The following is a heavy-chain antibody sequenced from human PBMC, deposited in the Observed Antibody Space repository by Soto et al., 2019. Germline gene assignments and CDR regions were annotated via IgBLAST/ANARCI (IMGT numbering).Heavy chain of an antibody. CDR2: ISGSGTTT. V-gene: IGHV3-48*03. Sequence: EVQLVESGGGLVQPGGSLRLSCAASGFTFSSYEMNWVRQAPGKGLEWVSYISGSGTTTHYAGSVKGRFTISRDNAKNSLYLQMNSLRAEDTAVYYCAIPLGTWFDPWGQGTLVTVSS. CDR1: GFTFSSYE. CDR3: AIPLGTWFDP. J-gene: IGHJ5*02. D-gene: IGHD1-1*01.